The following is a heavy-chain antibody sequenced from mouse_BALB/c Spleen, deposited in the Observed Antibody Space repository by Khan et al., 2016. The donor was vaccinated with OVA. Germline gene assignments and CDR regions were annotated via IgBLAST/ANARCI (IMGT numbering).Heavy chain of an antibody. CDR2: IRYDGDS. D-gene: IGHD3-1*01. J-gene: IGHJ3*01. CDR1: GYSITSGYF. Sequence: EVQLQESGPGLVKPSQSLSLTCSVTGYSITSGYFWNWIRQFPGNKLEWMGYIRYDGDSNYNPSLKNHISITRDTSKNQFFLKLNSVTPEDPDTFYCARGGNSGPAWFAYWGQGTLVTVSP. V-gene: IGHV3-6*02. CDR3: ARGGNSGPAWFAY.